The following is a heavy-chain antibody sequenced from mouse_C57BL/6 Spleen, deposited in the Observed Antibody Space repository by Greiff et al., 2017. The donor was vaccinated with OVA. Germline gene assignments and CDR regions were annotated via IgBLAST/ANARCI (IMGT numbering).Heavy chain of an antibody. CDR3: ARASSGYDY. V-gene: IGHV3-6*01. CDR2: ISYDGSN. Sequence: DVHLVESGPGLVKPSQSLSLTCSVTGYSITSGYYWNWIRQFPGNKLEWMGYISYDGSNNYNPSLKNRISITRDTSKNQFFLKLNSVTTEDTATYYCARASSGYDYWGQGTTLTVSS. D-gene: IGHD3-2*02. CDR1: GYSITSGYY. J-gene: IGHJ2*01.